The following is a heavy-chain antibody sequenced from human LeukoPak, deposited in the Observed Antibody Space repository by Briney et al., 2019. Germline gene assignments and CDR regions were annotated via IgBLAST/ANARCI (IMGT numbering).Heavy chain of an antibody. CDR3: ARARLWGSGVNWFDP. CDR1: GFTFSSYG. V-gene: IGHV3-30*03. Sequence: PGRSLRLSCAASGFTFSSYGMHWVRQAPGKGLGWVAVISYDGSNKYYADSVKGRFTISRDNSKNTLYLQMNSLRAEDTAVYYCARARLWGSGVNWFDPWGQGTLVTVSS. CDR2: ISYDGSNK. J-gene: IGHJ5*02. D-gene: IGHD3-16*01.